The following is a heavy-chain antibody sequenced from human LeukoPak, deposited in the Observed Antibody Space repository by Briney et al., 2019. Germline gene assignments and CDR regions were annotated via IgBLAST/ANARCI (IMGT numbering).Heavy chain of an antibody. CDR3: AKDLHEIAADY. J-gene: IGHJ4*02. V-gene: IGHV3-7*01. CDR1: GFTFSNYW. D-gene: IGHD2-21*01. CDR2: IKQDATEK. Sequence: GGSLRLSCTASGFTFSNYWFNWVRQAPGKGLEWVANIKQDATEKYYVDSVKGRFTVSRDNAKNTVYLQMNSLRAEDTAVYYCAKDLHEIAADYWGQGTLVTVAS.